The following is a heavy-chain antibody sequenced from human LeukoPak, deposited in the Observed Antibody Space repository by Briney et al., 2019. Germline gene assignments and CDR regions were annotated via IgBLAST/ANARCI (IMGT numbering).Heavy chain of an antibody. Sequence: GGSLRLSCVASGFTFCTYAMNWIRQAPGKGPEWVAYFGSTGTIHYADSMRGRFTISRDNAEMSLFLHMNSLRVDDTAVYYCARSNGLRYFDRWGQGTLVTVSS. CDR3: ARSNGLRYFDR. V-gene: IGHV3-48*03. D-gene: IGHD2-8*01. CDR2: FGSTGTI. J-gene: IGHJ4*02. CDR1: GFTFCTYA.